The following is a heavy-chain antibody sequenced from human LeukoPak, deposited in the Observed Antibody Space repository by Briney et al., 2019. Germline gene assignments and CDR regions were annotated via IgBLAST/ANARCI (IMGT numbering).Heavy chain of an antibody. CDR3: ARGRYCSSTSCYGFDP. J-gene: IGHJ5*02. Sequence: SETLSLTCTVSGGSISSYYWSWIRQPRGKGLEWIGYIYYSGSTNYNPSLKSRVTISVDTSKNQFSLKLSSVTAADTAVYYCARGRYCSSTSCYGFDPWGQGTLVTVSS. V-gene: IGHV4-59*01. CDR1: GGSISSYY. D-gene: IGHD2-2*01. CDR2: IYYSGST.